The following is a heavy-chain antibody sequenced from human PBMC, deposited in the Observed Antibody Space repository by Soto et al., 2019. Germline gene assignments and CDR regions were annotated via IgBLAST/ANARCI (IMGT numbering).Heavy chain of an antibody. CDR3: AREDCSGGSCYWDYYYYGMDV. CDR1: GDSVSGNSAA. D-gene: IGHD2-15*01. CDR2: TYYRSRWYN. Sequence: SQTLSLTCSISGDSVSGNSAAWNWIRQSPSRGLEWLGRTYYRSRWYNDYAVSVKSRITVTPDTSKNQFSLQLNSVTPGDTAVYSCAREDCSGGSCYWDYYYYGMDVWGQGTTVTVSS. J-gene: IGHJ6*02. V-gene: IGHV6-1*01.